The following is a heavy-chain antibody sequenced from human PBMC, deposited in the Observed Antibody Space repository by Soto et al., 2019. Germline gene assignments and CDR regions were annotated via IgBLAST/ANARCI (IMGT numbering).Heavy chain of an antibody. V-gene: IGHV4-39*01. CDR1: GGSISSSSYY. CDR2: IYYSGGT. J-gene: IGHJ6*03. Sequence: LETLSLTCTVSGGSISSSSYYWGWISQPPGKGLEWIGSIYYSGGTYYNPSLKSRVTISVDTSKNQFSLKLSSVTAADTAVYYCASVKRGYSSRWSRPHYYYMDVWGKGTTVTVSS. D-gene: IGHD6-13*01. CDR3: ASVKRGYSSRWSRPHYYYMDV.